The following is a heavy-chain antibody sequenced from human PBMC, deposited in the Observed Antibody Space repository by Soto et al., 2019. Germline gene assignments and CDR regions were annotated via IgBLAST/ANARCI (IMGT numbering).Heavy chain of an antibody. V-gene: IGHV3-33*01. CDR2: IYYDGSDK. D-gene: IGHD1-26*01. CDR3: ARESGGSFDY. CDR1: RFTFSSYG. Sequence: VQLVESGGGVVQPGKSLRLSCAACRFTFSSYGMHWVRQAPGKGLEWVAIIYYDGSDKYYADSVKGRFTISRDNSKNTLYLQMNSLRAEDTAVYYCARESGGSFDYWGQGTLVTVSS. J-gene: IGHJ4*02.